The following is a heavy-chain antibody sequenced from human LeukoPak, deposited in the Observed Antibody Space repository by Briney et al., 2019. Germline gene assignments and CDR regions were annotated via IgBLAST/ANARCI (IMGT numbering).Heavy chain of an antibody. CDR1: GFTFSSYW. D-gene: IGHD6-13*01. CDR2: IKQDGSEK. V-gene: IGHV3-7*01. CDR3: ARGTPPYSSSWYY. J-gene: IGHJ4*02. Sequence: GGSLRLSCAASGFTFSSYWMSWVRQAPGKGLEWVANIKQDGSEKYYVDSVKGRFTISRDNAKSSLYLQMSSLRAEDTAVYYCARGTPPYSSSWYYWGQGTLVTVSS.